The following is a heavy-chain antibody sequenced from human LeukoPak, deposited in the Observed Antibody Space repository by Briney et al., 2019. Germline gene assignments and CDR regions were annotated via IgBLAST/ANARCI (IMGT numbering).Heavy chain of an antibody. Sequence: SETLSLTCAVHGGSFSGYYWSWIRQPPGKGLEWIGEINHSGSTNYNPSLKSRVTISVDTSKNQFSLKLSSVTAADTAVYYCAREYGGYYYYYMDVWGKGTTVTISS. CDR2: INHSGST. J-gene: IGHJ6*03. V-gene: IGHV4-34*01. CDR1: GGSFSGYY. D-gene: IGHD3-16*01. CDR3: AREYGGYYYYYMDV.